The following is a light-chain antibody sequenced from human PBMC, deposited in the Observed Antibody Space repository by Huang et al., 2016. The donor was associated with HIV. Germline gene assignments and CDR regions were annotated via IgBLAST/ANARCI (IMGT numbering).Light chain of an antibody. V-gene: IGKV3-11*01. Sequence: VLTQSPFTLSMSPGQRATLSCKTSQSVETYLAWYQQRPGQCPKLLMYDVANRAPGVPTRFSGAVSGTDFTLIIDNLAPEAVALYFCQQRSSWPLTFGGGTRVE. J-gene: IGKJ4*01. CDR2: DVA. CDR1: QSVETY. CDR3: QQRSSWPLT.